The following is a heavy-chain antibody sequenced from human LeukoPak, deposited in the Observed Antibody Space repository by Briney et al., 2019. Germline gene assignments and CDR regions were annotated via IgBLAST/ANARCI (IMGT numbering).Heavy chain of an antibody. CDR1: GFTFSNYW. V-gene: IGHV3-30*03. J-gene: IGHJ4*02. CDR2: ISYDGSNK. CDR3: AREYYTVRGVFDY. D-gene: IGHD3-10*01. Sequence: GGSLRLSCVASGFTFSNYWMSWVRRAPGKGLEWVAVISYDGSNKYYADSVKGRFTISRDNSKNTLYLQMNSLRAEDTAVYYCAREYYTVRGVFDYWGQGTLVTVSS.